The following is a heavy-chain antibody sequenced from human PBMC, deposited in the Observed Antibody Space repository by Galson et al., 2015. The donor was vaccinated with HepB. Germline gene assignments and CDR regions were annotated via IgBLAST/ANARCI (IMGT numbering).Heavy chain of an antibody. CDR1: GFTFNNYD. CDR2: IGTGGGP. V-gene: IGHV3-13*05. Sequence: SLRLSCAASGFTFNNYDFHWVRQTAGKGLEWVSGIGTGGGPNYPDAVKGRFTISRENAQNSVFLQMNSLRDGDTAVYYCARESGTPGNWYFGLRGRGTVVIVSS. J-gene: IGHJ2*01. D-gene: IGHD1-1*01. CDR3: ARESGTPGNWYFGL.